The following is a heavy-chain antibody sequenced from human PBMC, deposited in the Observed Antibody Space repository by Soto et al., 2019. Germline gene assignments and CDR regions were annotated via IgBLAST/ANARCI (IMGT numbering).Heavy chain of an antibody. CDR2: ISSNGGST. Sequence: EVQLVESGGGLVQPGGSLRLSCAASGFTFSSYAMHWVRQAPGKGPEYVSAISSNGGSTYYANSVKGRFTISRDNSKNTLYLQMGSLRAEDMAVYYCARQWLDSYYFDYWGQGTLVTVSS. V-gene: IGHV3-64*01. D-gene: IGHD6-19*01. J-gene: IGHJ4*02. CDR3: ARQWLDSYYFDY. CDR1: GFTFSSYA.